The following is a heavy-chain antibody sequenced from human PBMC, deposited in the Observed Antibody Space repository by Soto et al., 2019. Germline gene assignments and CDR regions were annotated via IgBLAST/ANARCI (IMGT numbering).Heavy chain of an antibody. J-gene: IGHJ5*02. CDR3: ARDPHEFWTSYWFDP. CDR1: GYTFNTYG. Sequence: ASVKVSCKTSGYTFNTYGINWVRQAPGQGLELMGWISAYDGKTTYAEKFQGRVTMTTDTSTSTAYMELRSLRSDDTAIYYCARDPHEFWTSYWFDPWGQRTPVTFSS. CDR2: ISAYDGKT. V-gene: IGHV1-18*01. D-gene: IGHD3-3*01.